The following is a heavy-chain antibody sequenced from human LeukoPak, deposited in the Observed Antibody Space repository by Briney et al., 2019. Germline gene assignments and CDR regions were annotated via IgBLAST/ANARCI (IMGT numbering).Heavy chain of an antibody. CDR3: AKELRSHTGWPFDY. Sequence: GGSLRLSCAASGFTFRSYTMSWVRQAPGGGLEWVSAIDGLGYSTYYVDSVNGRFTISRDNSQNTLYLEMSSLTAEDTAVYYCAKELRSHTGWPFDYWGQGALVTVSS. J-gene: IGHJ4*02. V-gene: IGHV3-23*01. D-gene: IGHD6-19*01. CDR1: GFTFRSYT. CDR2: IDGLGYST.